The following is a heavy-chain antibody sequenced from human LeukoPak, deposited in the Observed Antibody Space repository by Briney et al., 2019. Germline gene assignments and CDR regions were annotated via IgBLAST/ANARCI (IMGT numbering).Heavy chain of an antibody. CDR2: INHSGST. V-gene: IGHV4-34*01. CDR1: AGSFSGYY. Sequence: SETLSLTCAVYAGSFSGYYWSWIRQPPGKGREWIGEINHSGSTNYNPSPKSRVTISVETSKNQFSLKLSSVTAADTAVYYCATGLTGIRAAAGTEKKWFDPWGQGTLVTVSS. J-gene: IGHJ5*02. CDR3: ATGLTGIRAAAGTEKKWFDP. D-gene: IGHD6-13*01.